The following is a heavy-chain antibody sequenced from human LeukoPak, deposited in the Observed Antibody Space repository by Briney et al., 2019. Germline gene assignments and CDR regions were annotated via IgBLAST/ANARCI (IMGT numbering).Heavy chain of an antibody. J-gene: IGHJ6*03. CDR2: ISAYNGNT. CDR1: GYTFTSYG. V-gene: IGHV1-18*01. CDR3: ARDHSSSWYEGVNGAMDV. D-gene: IGHD6-13*01. Sequence: ASVKVSCKASGYTFTSYGISWVRQAPGQGLEWMGWISAYNGNTNYAQKLQGRLTMTTDTSTSTPYMELSRLRSDDTAVYYCARDHSSSWYEGVNGAMDVWGKGTTVTVSS.